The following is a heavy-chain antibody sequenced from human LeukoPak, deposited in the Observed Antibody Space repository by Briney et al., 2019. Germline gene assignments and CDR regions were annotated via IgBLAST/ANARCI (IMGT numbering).Heavy chain of an antibody. V-gene: IGHV3-74*03. J-gene: IGHJ4*02. CDR2: INSDGSNT. CDR3: ARYDCGSGPFDY. CDR1: GFTFSSYW. Sequence: GGSLRLSCAASGFTFSSYWMHWVRQAPGKGLVWVSRINSDGSNTKYADSVKGRFTISRDNAKHTLYLQMNSLRAEDTAVYYCARYDCGSGPFDYWGQGTLVTVSS. D-gene: IGHD3-10*01.